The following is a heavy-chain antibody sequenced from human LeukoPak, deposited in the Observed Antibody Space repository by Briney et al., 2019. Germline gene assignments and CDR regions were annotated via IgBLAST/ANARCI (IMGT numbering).Heavy chain of an antibody. CDR2: ISYDGSNK. Sequence: GRSLRLSCAASGFTFSSYAMHWVCQAPGKGLEWVAVISYDGSNKYYADSVKGRFTISRDNSKNTLYLQMNSLRAEDTAVYYCARSGLGLVTTTDWGQGTLVTVSS. D-gene: IGHD3-22*01. J-gene: IGHJ4*02. CDR1: GFTFSSYA. V-gene: IGHV3-30-3*01. CDR3: ARSGLGLVTTTD.